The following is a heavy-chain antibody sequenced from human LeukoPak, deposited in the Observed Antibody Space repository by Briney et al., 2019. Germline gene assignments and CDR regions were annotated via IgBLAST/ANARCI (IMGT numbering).Heavy chain of an antibody. D-gene: IGHD3-22*01. J-gene: IGHJ5*02. CDR2: ISAYNGNT. V-gene: IGHV1-18*01. CDR1: GYTFTSYG. Sequence: ASVKVSCKASGYTFTSYGISWVRQPPGQGLEWMGWISAYNGNTNYAQKLQGRVTMTTDTSTSTAYMELRSLRSDDTAVYYCARDSMIVGAKGWFDPWGQGTLVTVSS. CDR3: ARDSMIVGAKGWFDP.